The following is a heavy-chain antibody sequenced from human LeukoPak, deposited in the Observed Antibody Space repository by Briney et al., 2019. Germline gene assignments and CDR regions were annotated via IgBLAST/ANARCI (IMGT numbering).Heavy chain of an antibody. Sequence: SETLSLTCTVSGGSISSGSYYWSWIRQPAGKGLEWIVRIYTSGSTNYNPSLKSRVTISVDTSKSQFSLKLSSVTAADTAVYYCARLSPNYDSSGYYWIDYWGQGTLVTVSS. J-gene: IGHJ4*02. D-gene: IGHD3-22*01. CDR1: GGSISSGSYY. CDR2: IYTSGST. CDR3: ARLSPNYDSSGYYWIDY. V-gene: IGHV4-61*02.